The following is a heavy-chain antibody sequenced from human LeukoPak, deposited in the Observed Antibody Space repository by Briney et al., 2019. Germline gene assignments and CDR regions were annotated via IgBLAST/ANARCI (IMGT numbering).Heavy chain of an antibody. CDR2: INPSSGGT. CDR1: GYTFTDYY. D-gene: IGHD5-12*01. CDR3: ASVYSGYDLAQLDY. V-gene: IGHV1-2*02. Sequence: ASVKVSCKASGYTFTDYYIHWVRQAPGQGLEWMGWINPSSGGTNYAQKFQGRVTVTRVTSINTAYMEQTRLTSDDTAVYYCASVYSGYDLAQLDYWGQGTLVTVSS. J-gene: IGHJ4*02.